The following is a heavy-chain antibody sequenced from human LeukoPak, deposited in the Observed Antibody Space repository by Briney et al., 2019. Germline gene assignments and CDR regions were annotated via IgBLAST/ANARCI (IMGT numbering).Heavy chain of an antibody. CDR1: GYSISSGYY. CDR2: IYYSGST. V-gene: IGHV4-61*01. CDR3: ARVYMGRNYGDYFQGWFDP. J-gene: IGHJ5*02. Sequence: PSETLSLTCTVSGYSISSGYYWSWIRQPPGKGLEWIGYIYYSGSTNYNPSLKSRVTISVDTSKNQFSLKLSSVTAADTAVYYCARVYMGRNYGDYFQGWFDPWGQGTLVTVSS. D-gene: IGHD4-17*01.